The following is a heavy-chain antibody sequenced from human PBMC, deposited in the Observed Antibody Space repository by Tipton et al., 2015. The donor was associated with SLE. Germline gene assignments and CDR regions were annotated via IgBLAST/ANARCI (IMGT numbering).Heavy chain of an antibody. V-gene: IGHV4-61*09. D-gene: IGHD1-26*01. Sequence: TLSLTCTVSGGSISSGSYYWSWIRQPAGKGLEWIGHIYTSGSTNYNPSLKSRVTISVDTSKNQFSLKLSSVTAADTAVYYCARGVQKVGAKGSYFDYWGQGTLVTVSS. CDR1: GGSISSGSYY. CDR3: ARGVQKVGAKGSYFDY. J-gene: IGHJ4*02. CDR2: IYTSGST.